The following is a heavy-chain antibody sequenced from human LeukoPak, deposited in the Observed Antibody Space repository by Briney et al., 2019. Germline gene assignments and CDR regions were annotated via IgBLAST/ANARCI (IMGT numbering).Heavy chain of an antibody. CDR3: ARAPYYYDSSGYASDAFDI. V-gene: IGHV4-30-2*01. CDR2: IYHSGST. CDR1: GGSISIGGYS. D-gene: IGHD3-22*01. Sequence: SQTLSLTCAVSGGSISIGGYSWSWIRQPPGKGLEWIGYIYHSGSTYYNPSLKSRVTISVDRSKNQFSLKLSSVTAADTAVYYCARAPYYYDSSGYASDAFDIWGQGTMVTVSS. J-gene: IGHJ3*02.